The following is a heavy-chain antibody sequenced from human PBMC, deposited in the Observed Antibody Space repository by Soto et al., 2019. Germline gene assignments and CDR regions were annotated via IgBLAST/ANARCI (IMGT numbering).Heavy chain of an antibody. D-gene: IGHD5-12*01. J-gene: IGHJ4*02. CDR3: ARGGNRYSNTASGVGGFDY. CDR1: GASISSSY. Sequence: SEALSLTCTVSGASISSSYWIWIGQSPGKGLEWIAYIYHTGSTNYNPSLKSRATISVDTSKSQFSLNLTSLTTADTAVYFCARGGNRYSNTASGVGGFDYWGQGSLVTVSS. V-gene: IGHV4-59*01. CDR2: IYHTGST.